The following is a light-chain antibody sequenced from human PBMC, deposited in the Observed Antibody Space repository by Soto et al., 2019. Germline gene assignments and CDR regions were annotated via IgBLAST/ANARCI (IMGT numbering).Light chain of an antibody. J-gene: IGKJ5*01. CDR2: DAS. CDR1: QGITSD. V-gene: IGKV3-15*01. Sequence: EIVMTQSPGTLSVSPGERATPSCRASQGITSDLAWYQQKPGQAPRLLIYDASTRATGVPARFSGSGSGTEFTLTISSLQSEDSAVYYCQQYNRWPPITFGQGTRLEIK. CDR3: QQYNRWPPIT.